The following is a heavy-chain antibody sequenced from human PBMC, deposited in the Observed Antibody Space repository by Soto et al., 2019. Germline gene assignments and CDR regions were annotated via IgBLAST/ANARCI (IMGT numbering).Heavy chain of an antibody. D-gene: IGHD5-12*01. CDR1: GFTFSSYA. CDR2: ISGSGGGT. J-gene: IGHJ6*02. Sequence: PGGSLGLSCAASGFTFSSYAMSWVRQAPGKGLEWVSVISGSGGGTYNADSVKGRFTISRDNSKNTLYLQMNSLRVEDTAVYYCAKDGEMANTYYYYYGMDVWGQGTTVTVSS. CDR3: AKDGEMANTYYYYYGMDV. V-gene: IGHV3-23*01.